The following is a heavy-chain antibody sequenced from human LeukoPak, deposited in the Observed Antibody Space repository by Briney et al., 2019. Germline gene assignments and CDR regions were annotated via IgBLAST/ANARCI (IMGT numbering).Heavy chain of an antibody. V-gene: IGHV3-9*01. D-gene: IGHD5-24*01. Sequence: GGSLRLSCAASGFTFDDYAMHWVRQAPGKGLEWVSGISWNSGNIGYADSVKGRFTISRDNAKNSLYLQMNSPRAEDTAVYYCWKGPPGWLQFELGARGTRVTVSS. J-gene: IGHJ4*02. CDR3: WKGPPGWLQFEL. CDR1: GFTFDDYA. CDR2: ISWNSGNI.